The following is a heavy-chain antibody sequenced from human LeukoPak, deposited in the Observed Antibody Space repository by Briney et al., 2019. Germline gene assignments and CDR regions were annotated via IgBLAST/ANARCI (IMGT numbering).Heavy chain of an antibody. D-gene: IGHD4-11*01. CDR1: GGSISSYY. CDR2: IYYSGST. J-gene: IGHJ5*02. Sequence: SETLSLTCTVSGGSISSYYWSWIRRPPGKGLEWIGYIYYSGSTNYNPSLKSRVTISVDTSKNQFSLKLSSVTAADTAVYYCARAGYSNYEQNWFDPWGQGTLVTVSS. CDR3: ARAGYSNYEQNWFDP. V-gene: IGHV4-59*01.